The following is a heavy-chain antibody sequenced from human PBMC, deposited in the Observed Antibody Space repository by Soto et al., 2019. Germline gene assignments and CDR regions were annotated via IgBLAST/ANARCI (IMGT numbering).Heavy chain of an antibody. CDR3: ARPRSSSRNYYGMDV. CDR2: IDPGDSDT. V-gene: IGHV5-51*01. CDR1: GYSFTKYW. D-gene: IGHD6-13*01. J-gene: IGHJ6*02. Sequence: PGESLKISCKGSGYSFTKYWISWVRQMPGKGLEWMGRIDPGDSDTRYSPSFQGQVTISADKSISTAYLQWSSLKASDTAMYYCARPRSSSRNYYGMDVWGQGTTVTVSS.